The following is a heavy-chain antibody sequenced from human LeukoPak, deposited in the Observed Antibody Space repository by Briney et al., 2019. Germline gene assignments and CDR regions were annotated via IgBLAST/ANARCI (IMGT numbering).Heavy chain of an antibody. CDR3: ARDLSGYGSGSYPFDY. D-gene: IGHD3-10*01. Sequence: KTSETLSLTCAVSGGSISSYYWSWLRQPAGKGLEWLGRIYTSGSTNYNPSLKSRVTISVDTSKNQFSLKLSSVTAADTAVYYCARDLSGYGSGSYPFDYWGQGTLVTVSS. CDR2: IYTSGST. J-gene: IGHJ4*02. CDR1: GGSISSYY. V-gene: IGHV4-4*07.